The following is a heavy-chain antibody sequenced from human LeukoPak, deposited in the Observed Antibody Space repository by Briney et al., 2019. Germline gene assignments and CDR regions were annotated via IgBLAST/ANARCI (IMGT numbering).Heavy chain of an antibody. Sequence: GESLKISCKGSGYSFTSYWIGWVRQMPGKGLEWMGIIYPGDSDTRYSPSFQGQVTISADKSISTAYLQWSSLKASDTAMYYCARQASQGETDGYNSFLFDYWGQGTLVTVSS. CDR3: ARQASQGETDGYNSFLFDY. V-gene: IGHV5-51*01. J-gene: IGHJ4*02. CDR1: GYSFTSYW. CDR2: IYPGDSDT. D-gene: IGHD5-24*01.